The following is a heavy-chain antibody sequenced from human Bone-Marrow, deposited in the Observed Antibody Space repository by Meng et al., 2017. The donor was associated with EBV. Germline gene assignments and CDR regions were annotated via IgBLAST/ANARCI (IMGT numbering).Heavy chain of an antibody. D-gene: IGHD1-26*01. CDR2: IIPIFVTP. CDR3: ARVKGLGATLGYYFDF. CDR1: GGTLNNYA. V-gene: IGHV1-69*06. J-gene: IGHJ4*02. Sequence: QVHLVQSGAGVKKPGSAVKVSCKASGGTLNNYAISWVRQAPGQGLEWMGGIIPIFVTPNYARKFQGRVTITADKSTSTSYMELSSLRSDDTAVYYCARVKGLGATLGYYFDFWGQGTLVTVSS.